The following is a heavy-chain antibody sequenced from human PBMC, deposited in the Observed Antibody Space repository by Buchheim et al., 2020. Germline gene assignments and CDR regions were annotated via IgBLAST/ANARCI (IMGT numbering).Heavy chain of an antibody. J-gene: IGHJ4*02. CDR2: ISSEGSIK. D-gene: IGHD5-24*01. CDR3: AKEGDGYNYYRPDY. V-gene: IGHV3-30-3*01. CDR1: GFTFSSLA. Sequence: QVQLEESGGGVVQPGASLRLSCAASGFTFSSLAMHWVRQAPGKGLEWVAVISSEGSIKYYADSVKGRFTISRDNSKNTLYLQMNSLRAEDTAVYYCAKEGDGYNYYRPDYWGQGTL.